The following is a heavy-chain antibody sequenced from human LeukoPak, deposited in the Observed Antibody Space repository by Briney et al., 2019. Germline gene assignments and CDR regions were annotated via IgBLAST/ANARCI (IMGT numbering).Heavy chain of an antibody. CDR1: GFTFSNYA. D-gene: IGHD3-9*01. CDR3: AKDHSHFDILTGYSTPDY. J-gene: IGHJ4*02. Sequence: GGSLRLSCAASGFTFSNYAMNWARQAPGKGLEWVSAISGSGGSTYYADSVKGRFTISRDNSKNTLYLQMNSLRAEDTAVYYCAKDHSHFDILTGYSTPDYWGQGTLVTVSS. V-gene: IGHV3-23*01. CDR2: ISGSGGST.